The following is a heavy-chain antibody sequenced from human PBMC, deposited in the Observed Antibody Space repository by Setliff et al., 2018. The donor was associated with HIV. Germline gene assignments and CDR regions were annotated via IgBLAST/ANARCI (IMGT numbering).Heavy chain of an antibody. CDR2: IYTSGST. CDR1: GGSISSGSYY. CDR3: AGGDILTGYYSRAFDI. D-gene: IGHD3-9*01. Sequence: SETLSLTCTVSGGSISSGSYYWSWIRQPAGKGLEWIGHIYTSGSTNYNPSLKSRVTISVDTSKNQFSLKLSSVTAADTAVYYCAGGDILTGYYSRAFDIWGQGTMVTV. J-gene: IGHJ3*02. V-gene: IGHV4-61*09.